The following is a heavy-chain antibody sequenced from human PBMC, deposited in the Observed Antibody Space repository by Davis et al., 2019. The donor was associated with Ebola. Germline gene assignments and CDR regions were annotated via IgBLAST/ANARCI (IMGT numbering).Heavy chain of an antibody. CDR3: ARDHTDNPYYYYYGMDV. CDR1: GFTFSSYE. V-gene: IGHV3-48*03. Sequence: PGGSLRLSCAASGFTFSSYEMNWVRQAPGKGLEWVSYISSSGSTIYYADSVKGRFTISRDNAKNSLYLQMNSLRAEDTAVYYCARDHTDNPYYYYYGMDVWGQGTTVTVSS. D-gene: IGHD1-14*01. CDR2: ISSSGSTI. J-gene: IGHJ6*02.